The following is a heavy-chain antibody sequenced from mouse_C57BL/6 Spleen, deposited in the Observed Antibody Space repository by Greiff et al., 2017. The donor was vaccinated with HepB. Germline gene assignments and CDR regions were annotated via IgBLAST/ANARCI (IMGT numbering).Heavy chain of an antibody. D-gene: IGHD1-1*01. CDR1: GFSLTSYG. CDR3: ARLFITTVEGFAY. Sequence: VKLLESGPGLVQPSQSLSITCTVSGFSLTSYGVHWVRQSPGKGLEWLGVIWSGGSTDYNAAFISRLSISKDNSKSQVFFKMNSLQADDTAIYYCARLFITTVEGFAYWGQGTLVTVSA. J-gene: IGHJ3*01. V-gene: IGHV2-2*01. CDR2: IWSGGST.